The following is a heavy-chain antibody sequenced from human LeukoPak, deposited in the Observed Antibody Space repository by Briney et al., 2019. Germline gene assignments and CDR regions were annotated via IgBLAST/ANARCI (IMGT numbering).Heavy chain of an antibody. V-gene: IGHV1-2*02. J-gene: IGHJ6*03. Sequence: ASVKVSCKASGYTFTGYYMHWVRQAPGQGLEWMGWINPNSGGTNYAQKFQGRVTMTRDTSISTAYMELSRLRSEDPAVYYCEIVVVDRSYYMDVWGKGTTVTVSS. CDR1: GYTFTGYY. CDR3: EIVVVDRSYYMDV. D-gene: IGHD2-21*01. CDR2: INPNSGGT.